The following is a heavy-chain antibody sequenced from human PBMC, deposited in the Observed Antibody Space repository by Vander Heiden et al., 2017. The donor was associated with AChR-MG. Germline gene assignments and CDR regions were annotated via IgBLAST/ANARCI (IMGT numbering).Heavy chain of an antibody. CDR1: GGTFSSYA. Sequence: QVQLVQSGAEVKKPGSSVKVSCKASGGTFSSYAISWVRQAPGQGLEWMGGIIPIFGTANYAQKFQGRVTITADKSTSTAYMELSSLRSEDTAVYYCARVGLGYCSSTSCLDRYYYMDVWGKGTTVTVSS. J-gene: IGHJ6*03. CDR2: IIPIFGTA. D-gene: IGHD2-2*01. CDR3: ARVGLGYCSSTSCLDRYYYMDV. V-gene: IGHV1-69*06.